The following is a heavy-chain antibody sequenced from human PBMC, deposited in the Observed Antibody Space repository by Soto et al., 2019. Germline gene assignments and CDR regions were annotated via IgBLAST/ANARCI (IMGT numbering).Heavy chain of an antibody. CDR2: IYSGGST. CDR3: ARDRWFGESSGMDV. V-gene: IGHV3-66*01. D-gene: IGHD3-10*01. J-gene: IGHJ6*02. CDR1: GFTVSSNY. Sequence: GSLRLSCAASGFTVSSNYMSWVRQAPGKGLEWVSVIYSGGSTYYADSVKGRFTISRDNSKNTLYLQMNSLRAEDTAVYYCARDRWFGESSGMDVWGQGTTVTVSS.